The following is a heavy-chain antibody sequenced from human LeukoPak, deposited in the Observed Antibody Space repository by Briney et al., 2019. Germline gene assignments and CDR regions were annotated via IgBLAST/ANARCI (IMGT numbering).Heavy chain of an antibody. Sequence: QSGGSLRLSCAASGFTFSSYAMSWVRQAPGKGLEWVSAISGSGGSTYYADSAKGRFTISRDNSKNTLYLQMNSLRAEDTAVYYCAKSPTFGGVIVIGYYFDYWGQGTLVTVSS. CDR3: AKSPTFGGVIVIGYYFDY. CDR1: GFTFSSYA. D-gene: IGHD3-16*02. CDR2: ISGSGGST. V-gene: IGHV3-23*01. J-gene: IGHJ4*02.